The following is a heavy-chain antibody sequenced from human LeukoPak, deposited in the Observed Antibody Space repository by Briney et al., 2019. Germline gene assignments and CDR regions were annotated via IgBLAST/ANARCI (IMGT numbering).Heavy chain of an antibody. J-gene: IGHJ6*03. Sequence: GSSVKVSCKASGGTFSSYAISWVRQAPGQGLEWMGGIIPIFGTANYAQKFQGRVTITTDESTSTAYMELSSLRSEDTAVYCCARAGYSSSWYGPEVYYYYMDVWGKGTTVTVSS. CDR1: GGTFSSYA. CDR2: IIPIFGTA. V-gene: IGHV1-69*05. D-gene: IGHD6-13*01. CDR3: ARAGYSSSWYGPEVYYYYMDV.